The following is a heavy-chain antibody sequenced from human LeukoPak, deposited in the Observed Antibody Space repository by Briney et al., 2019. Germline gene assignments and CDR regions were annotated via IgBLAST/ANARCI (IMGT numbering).Heavy chain of an antibody. CDR1: GFTFSSYS. Sequence: GGSLRLSCAASGFTFSSYSMNWVRQAPGKGLEWVSSISSSSSYIYYADSVKGRFTISRDNAKNSLYLQMNSLRAEDTAVYYCARDKGSGSYSRAPDVWGKGTTVTVSS. D-gene: IGHD3-10*01. CDR2: ISSSSSYI. V-gene: IGHV3-21*01. J-gene: IGHJ6*04. CDR3: ARDKGSGSYSRAPDV.